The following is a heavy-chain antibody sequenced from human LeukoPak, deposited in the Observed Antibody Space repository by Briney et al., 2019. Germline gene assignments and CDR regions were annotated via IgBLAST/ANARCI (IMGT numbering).Heavy chain of an antibody. Sequence: GGSLRLSCAASGFTFSSYWMSWVRQAPGKGLEWVANIKQDGSEKYYVDSVKGRFTISRDNAKNSLYLQINSLRAEDTAVYYCARVVTPLGIIYYYYYMDVWGKGTTVTVSS. CDR1: GFTFSSYW. V-gene: IGHV3-7*01. CDR3: ARVVTPLGIIYYYYYMDV. D-gene: IGHD4-23*01. J-gene: IGHJ6*03. CDR2: IKQDGSEK.